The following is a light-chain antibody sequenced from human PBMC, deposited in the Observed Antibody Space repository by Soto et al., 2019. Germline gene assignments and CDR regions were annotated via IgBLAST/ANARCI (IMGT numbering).Light chain of an antibody. J-gene: IGLJ1*01. Sequence: QSVLTQPPSASGSPGQSVTISCTGTNSDVGGYNYVSWYQQYPGKAPKLIIYEVNERPSGVPDRFSGSQSGNTASLTVSGLQTADEADYYCSSYAGSNWYVFGTGTKLTVL. V-gene: IGLV2-8*01. CDR2: EVN. CDR3: SSYAGSNWYV. CDR1: NSDVGGYNY.